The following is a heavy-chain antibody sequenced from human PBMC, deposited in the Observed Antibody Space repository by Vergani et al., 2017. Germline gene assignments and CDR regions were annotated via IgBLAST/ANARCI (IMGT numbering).Heavy chain of an antibody. D-gene: IGHD1-7*01. CDR2: ISTSGST. CDR1: GGSISSGSYY. Sequence: QVQLQESGPGLVKPSQTLSLTCTVSGGSISSGSYYWSWIRQPAGKGLEWIGRISTSGSTNYNPSLKSRVTISVDTSKNQFSLKLSSVTAADTAVYYCARRYNWNYAFDYWGQGSLVTVSS. V-gene: IGHV4-61*02. CDR3: ARRYNWNYAFDY. J-gene: IGHJ4*02.